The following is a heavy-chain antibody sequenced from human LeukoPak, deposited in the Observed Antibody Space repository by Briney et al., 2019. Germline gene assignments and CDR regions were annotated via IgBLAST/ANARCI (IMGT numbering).Heavy chain of an antibody. Sequence: PGGSLRLSCAASGFTFSGYAMSWVRQAPGKGLEWVSGISGDGGSTYYADSVKGRFTIFRDNSKNTLHLQMNSLRAEDPAVYYCAKPRRGTCGGGTCYEFDSWGQGTRVTVSS. CDR3: AKPRRGTCGGGTCYEFDS. J-gene: IGHJ4*02. CDR1: GFTFSGYA. CDR2: ISGDGGST. D-gene: IGHD2-15*01. V-gene: IGHV3-23*01.